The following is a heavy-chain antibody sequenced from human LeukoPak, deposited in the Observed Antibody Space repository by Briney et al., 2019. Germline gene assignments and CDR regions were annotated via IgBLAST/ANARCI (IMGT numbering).Heavy chain of an antibody. Sequence: GGSLRLSCAASGFTFSRYWMHWVRQAPGKGLVWVSRIKSDGSTNYADSVKGRFTISRDNAKNTVSLQMNCLRAEDTGVYYCARAPAEIGGYYPEYFRHWGQGTLVTVSS. CDR3: ARAPAEIGGYYPEYFRH. CDR1: GFTFSRYW. V-gene: IGHV3-74*01. J-gene: IGHJ1*01. D-gene: IGHD3-22*01. CDR2: IKSDGST.